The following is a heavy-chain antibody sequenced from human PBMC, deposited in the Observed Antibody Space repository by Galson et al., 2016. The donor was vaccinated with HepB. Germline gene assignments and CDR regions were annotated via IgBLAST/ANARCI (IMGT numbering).Heavy chain of an antibody. CDR1: GGSVSSSTYY. Sequence: SETLSLTCTVSGGSVSSSTYYWAWIRQPPGKGLEWIGSMHFSGSNYYKPSLNSRVTMSVDTSENQFSLKLTSVTAADTAVYYCARGFSYASTGYQGHFDYWGQGTLVTVSA. CDR3: ARGFSYASTGYQGHFDY. CDR2: MHFSGSN. V-gene: IGHV4-39*01. J-gene: IGHJ4*02. D-gene: IGHD3-22*01.